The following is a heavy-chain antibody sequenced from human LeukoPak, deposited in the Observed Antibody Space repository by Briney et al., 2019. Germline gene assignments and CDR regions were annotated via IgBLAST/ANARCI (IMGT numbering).Heavy chain of an antibody. J-gene: IGHJ4*02. CDR1: GFTFSSYS. Sequence: AGGSLRLSCAASGFTFSSYSMNWVRQAPGKGLEWVSSISSSSSYIYYADSVKGRFTISRDNAKNSLYLQMNSLRAEDTAVYYCARDKVPAGFYYGSGSLYFDYWGQGTLVTVSS. D-gene: IGHD3-10*01. CDR2: ISSSSSYI. CDR3: ARDKVPAGFYYGSGSLYFDY. V-gene: IGHV3-21*01.